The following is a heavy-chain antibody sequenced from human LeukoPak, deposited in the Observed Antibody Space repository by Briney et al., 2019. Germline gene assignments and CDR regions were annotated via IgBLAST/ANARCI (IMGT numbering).Heavy chain of an antibody. CDR3: ACGKVTGPWSDP. CDR1: GDTFATYW. CDR2: IYPGDSRT. V-gene: IGHV5-51*01. J-gene: IGHJ5*02. Sequence: GESLKISCKGSGDTFATYWIGWVRQVPGKGLEWMGVIYPGDSRTRYSPSFQGQVTISADRSISTAYLQWSSLTASNTAIYYCACGKVTGPWSDPWGQGTLFTVS. D-gene: IGHD2-21*02.